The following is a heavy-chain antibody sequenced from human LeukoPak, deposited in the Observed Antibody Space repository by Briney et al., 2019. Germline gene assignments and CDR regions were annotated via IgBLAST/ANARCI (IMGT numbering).Heavy chain of an antibody. V-gene: IGHV4-34*01. CDR2: INHSGST. CDR1: VGSLSGYY. J-gene: IGHJ4*02. CDR3: ARPSQYCSRTSCYIPD. Sequence: SETLSLTCAVDVGSLSGYYWRWIRQPPWRGLEGIGEINHSGSTNYNPSLKTRVTLSVDTSTNQFSLKLSSVTAADTAVYYCARPSQYCSRTSCYIPDWGQGTLVTVSS. D-gene: IGHD2-2*02.